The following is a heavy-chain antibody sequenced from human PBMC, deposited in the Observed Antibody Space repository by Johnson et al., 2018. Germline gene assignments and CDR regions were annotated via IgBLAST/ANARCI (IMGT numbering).Heavy chain of an antibody. V-gene: IGHV3-30*03. CDR3: ARPPVRTIVGATTEHYYYGMDV. Sequence: QVQLQESGGGVVQXGRSLRLSCAASGFTFSSYGMHWVRQAPGKGLEWVAVLSYDGRKQYYAHSVKGRFTICRDNSKNTLYLQMNRLRAEDTAVYYRARPPVRTIVGATTEHYYYGMDVWGQGTTVTVSS. J-gene: IGHJ6*02. D-gene: IGHD1-26*01. CDR1: GFTFSSYG. CDR2: LSYDGRKQ.